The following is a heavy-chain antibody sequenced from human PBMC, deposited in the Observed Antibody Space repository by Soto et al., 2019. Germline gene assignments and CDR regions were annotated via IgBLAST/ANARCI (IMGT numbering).Heavy chain of an antibody. V-gene: IGHV2-5*01. CDR1: GFSLSTSGVG. J-gene: IGHJ4*02. CDR3: AHRQGSSSGYSVDY. D-gene: IGHD6-13*01. Sequence: QITVKESGPTLVKPPQTLTLTCTFSGFSLSTSGVGVGWIRQPPGKALEWLALIYWNDDKRYSPSLKSRITITKDTSKNQVVLTMTNMDPVDTAPYYCAHRQGSSSGYSVDYWGQGTLVTVSS. CDR2: IYWNDDK.